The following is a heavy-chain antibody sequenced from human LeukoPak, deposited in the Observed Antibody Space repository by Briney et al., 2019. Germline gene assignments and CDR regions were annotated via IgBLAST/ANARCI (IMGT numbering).Heavy chain of an antibody. V-gene: IGHV3-9*01. CDR2: ISWNSGRI. J-gene: IGHJ5*02. Sequence: SLRLSCAASGFTFYDYAMRSVRAAPGKGLGRGSGISWNSGRIGYADSVKGRFTISRDNAKNSLYLQMNSLRAEDTALYHCARDGRLNYGSGSYYSDWFDPWGQGTLVSVSS. CDR1: GFTFYDYA. D-gene: IGHD3-10*01. CDR3: ARDGRLNYGSGSYYSDWFDP.